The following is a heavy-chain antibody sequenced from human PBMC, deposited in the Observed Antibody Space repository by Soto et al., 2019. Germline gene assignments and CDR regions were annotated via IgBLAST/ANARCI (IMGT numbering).Heavy chain of an antibody. Sequence: GGSLRLSCAASGFTFSSYAMSWVRQAPGKGLEWVSAISGSGGSTYYADSVKGRFTISRDNSKNTLYLQMNSLRAEDTAVYYCAKAGDKYSSSWYLDYWGQETLVTVSS. CDR3: AKAGDKYSSSWYLDY. CDR2: ISGSGGST. V-gene: IGHV3-23*01. J-gene: IGHJ4*02. CDR1: GFTFSSYA. D-gene: IGHD6-13*01.